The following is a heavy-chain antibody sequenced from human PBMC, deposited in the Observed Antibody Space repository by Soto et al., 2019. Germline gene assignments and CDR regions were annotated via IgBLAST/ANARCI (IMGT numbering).Heavy chain of an antibody. D-gene: IGHD2-2*01. CDR3: ASRGYCSRTSCAYNWFDP. V-gene: IGHV4-34*01. CDR2: INHRGST. Sequence: QVQLQQWGAGLLKPSETLSLTCAVYGWSFSGYYWSWIRQPPGTGLEWIGEINHRGSTNYNPSLKSRVTRSVDTSKNQFSLQLSSVTAADTAVYYCASRGYCSRTSCAYNWFDPWGQGTLVTVSS. CDR1: GWSFSGYY. J-gene: IGHJ5*02.